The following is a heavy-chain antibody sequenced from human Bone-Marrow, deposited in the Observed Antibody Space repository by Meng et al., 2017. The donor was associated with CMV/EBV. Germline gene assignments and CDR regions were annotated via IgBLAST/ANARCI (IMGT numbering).Heavy chain of an antibody. CDR2: IRYDGGNR. Sequence: GESLKISCVASRFIFSNYGMHWVRQAPGKGLEWVAYIRYDGGNRHYADSVMGRFTISRDNSKNTLSLQMNSLRGEDTAVYYCAKDPVYRANPGVYFDYWGQGTLVTVSS. CDR3: AKDPVYRANPGVYFDY. J-gene: IGHJ4*02. V-gene: IGHV3-30*02. CDR1: RFIFSNYG. D-gene: IGHD3-16*02.